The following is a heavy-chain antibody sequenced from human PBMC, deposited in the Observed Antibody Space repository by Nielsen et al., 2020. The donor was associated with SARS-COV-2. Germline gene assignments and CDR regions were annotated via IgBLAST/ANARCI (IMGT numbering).Heavy chain of an antibody. J-gene: IGHJ6*02. D-gene: IGHD6-13*01. Sequence: WVRQAPGQGLEWMGGIIPIFGTANYAQKFQGRVTITADKSTSTAYMELSSLRSEDTAVYYCARDLVYEGIAADYYYYGMDVWGQGTTVTVSS. CDR3: ARDLVYEGIAADYYYYGMDV. V-gene: IGHV1-69*06. CDR2: IIPIFGTA.